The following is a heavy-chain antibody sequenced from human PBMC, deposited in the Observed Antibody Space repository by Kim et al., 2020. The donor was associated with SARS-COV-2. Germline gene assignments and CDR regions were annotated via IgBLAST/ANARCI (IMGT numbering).Heavy chain of an antibody. D-gene: IGHD3-10*01. Sequence: GGSLRLSCAASGFTFSNAWMSWVRQAPGKGLEWVGGIKSKTDGRTTDYAAPVKGRFTISRDDSKNTLYLQMNSLKTEDTAVYYCTIASLLWFGELCYWGQGTLVTVSS. CDR1: GFTFSNAW. V-gene: IGHV3-15*01. CDR2: IKSKTDGRTT. CDR3: TIASLLWFGELCY. J-gene: IGHJ4*02.